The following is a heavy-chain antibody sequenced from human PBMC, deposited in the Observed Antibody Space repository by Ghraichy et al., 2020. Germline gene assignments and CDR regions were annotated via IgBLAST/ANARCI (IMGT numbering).Heavy chain of an antibody. J-gene: IGHJ3*02. CDR2: IFSNDGK. CDR3: ARISISPRIAAFDI. V-gene: IGHV2-26*01. CDR1: GFSLSNARMG. D-gene: IGHD2-21*01. Sequence: SGPTLVKPKETLTLTCTVSGFSLSNARMGVGWIRQPPGKALEWLAHIFSNDGKSYSSSLKSKLTISKDTSKSQVVLTMTSVDPVDTATYYCARISISPRIAAFDIWGQGTMVTVSS.